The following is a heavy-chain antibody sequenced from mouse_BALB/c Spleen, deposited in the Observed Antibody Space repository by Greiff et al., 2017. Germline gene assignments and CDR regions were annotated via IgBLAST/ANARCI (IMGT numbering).Heavy chain of an antibody. V-gene: IGHV2-9*02. D-gene: IGHD3-2*01. CDR2: IWAGGST. CDR1: GFSLTSYG. J-gene: IGHJ4*01. CDR3: DRGQGYYYAMDY. Sequence: QVQLQQSGPGLVAPSQSLSITCTVSGFSLTSYGVSWVRQPPGKGLEWLGVIWAGGSTNYNSALMSRLSISKDNSKSQVFLKMNSLQTDDTAMYYCDRGQGYYYAMDYWGQGTSVTVSS.